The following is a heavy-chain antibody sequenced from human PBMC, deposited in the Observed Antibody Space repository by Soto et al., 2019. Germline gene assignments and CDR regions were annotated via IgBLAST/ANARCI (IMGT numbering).Heavy chain of an antibody. J-gene: IGHJ5*02. CDR2: VYYTGST. D-gene: IGHD2-21*02. V-gene: IGHV4-30-4*01. Sequence: PSETLSLTCTVSGDSISRGFYYWSWIRQHPGKGLEWIGYVYYTGSTYYNPSLMSRLTISVDTSKNQFSLKLTSVTAAETAVYYCVRTARQGAVAPHWFDRWGQGTQVTVSS. CDR1: GDSISRGFYY. CDR3: VRTARQGAVAPHWFDR.